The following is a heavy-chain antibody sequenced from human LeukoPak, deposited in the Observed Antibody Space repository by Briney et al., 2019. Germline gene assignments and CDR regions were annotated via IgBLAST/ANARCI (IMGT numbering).Heavy chain of an antibody. CDR2: IYYSGIT. J-gene: IGHJ4*02. V-gene: IGHV4-39*01. CDR1: GGSIGSSGSY. CDR3: ARRAMARGVKEYYLDY. D-gene: IGHD3-10*01. Sequence: SETLSLTCTVSGGSIGSSGSYWGWIRQPPGKALDWIGSIYYSGITYYHSSLNSRVTISVDTSKNQFSLRLSSVTAADTAVYYCARRAMARGVKEYYLDYWGQGTLVTVSS.